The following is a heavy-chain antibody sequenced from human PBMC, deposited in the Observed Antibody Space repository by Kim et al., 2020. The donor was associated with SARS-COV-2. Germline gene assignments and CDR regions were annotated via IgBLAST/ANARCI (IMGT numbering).Heavy chain of an antibody. J-gene: IGHJ6*03. V-gene: IGHV3-74*01. D-gene: IGHD2-2*01. CDR3: ARPSSTNCPCYYMED. Sequence: GGSLRLSCAASGFTFSTYWMYWVRQAPGKGLVWVSRINSDGSRTNYADSVKGRFTISRDNAKNTLYLQMNSLRAEDTAVYYCARPSSTNCPCYYMEDWGKGTAVTVSS. CDR2: INSDGSRT. CDR1: GFTFSTYW.